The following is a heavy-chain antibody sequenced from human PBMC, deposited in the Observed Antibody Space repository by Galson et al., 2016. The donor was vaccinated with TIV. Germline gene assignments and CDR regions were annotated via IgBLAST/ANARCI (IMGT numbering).Heavy chain of an antibody. D-gene: IGHD2-15*01. J-gene: IGHJ6*02. Sequence: SLRLSCAASGIDVSINYMTWVRQAPGKGLEWVSLISDGGNTYYADSVKGRFTISRDNSKNILFLQMNSLRVEDTAVYYCARDRVVDATYYYNYYGMDVWGQGTAVTVSS. V-gene: IGHV3-66*02. CDR2: ISDGGNT. CDR1: GIDVSINY. CDR3: ARDRVVDATYYYNYYGMDV.